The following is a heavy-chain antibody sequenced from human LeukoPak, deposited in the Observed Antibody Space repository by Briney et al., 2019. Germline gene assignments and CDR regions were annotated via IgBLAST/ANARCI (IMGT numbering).Heavy chain of an antibody. V-gene: IGHV3-30*02. D-gene: IGHD2-15*01. Sequence: GGSLRLSCVVSGLTFSNHGMRWVRQAPGKGPEWVAYIGRDESDEKYADSVEGRFTISRDNSKNTLYLEMRSLRVEDTALYFCARDPPSLVVVVRTRGDYWGQGTLVTVSS. CDR2: IGRDESDE. CDR1: GLTFSNHG. J-gene: IGHJ4*02. CDR3: ARDPPSLVVVVRTRGDY.